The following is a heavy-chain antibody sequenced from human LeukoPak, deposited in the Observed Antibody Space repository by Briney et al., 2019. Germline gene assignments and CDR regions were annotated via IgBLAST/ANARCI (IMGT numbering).Heavy chain of an antibody. J-gene: IGHJ4*02. V-gene: IGHV3-15*01. CDR3: TWSGLKIES. CDR1: GFTFSNGW. CDR2: IRTESDGATT. Sequence: GGSLRLSCAASGFTFSNGWMSWVRQAPRKGLEWVGQIRTESDGATTDYAAPVKGRFTISRDDSKNTLFLQMNSLKTEDTALYYCTWSGLKIESWGQGTLVTVSS. D-gene: IGHD3-3*01.